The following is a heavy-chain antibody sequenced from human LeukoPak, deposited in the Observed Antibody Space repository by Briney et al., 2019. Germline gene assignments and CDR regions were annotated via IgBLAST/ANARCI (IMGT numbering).Heavy chain of an antibody. V-gene: IGHV3-23*01. CDR2: ISGSGGST. Sequence: GGSLRLSCAASGFTFSSYGMSWVRQAPGKGLEWVSAISGSGGSTYYADSVKGRFTISRDNSKNTLYLQMNSLRAEDTAVYYCAKAPTPWITMVVVAVDYWGQGTLVTVSS. D-gene: IGHD3-22*01. CDR1: GFTFSSYG. J-gene: IGHJ4*02. CDR3: AKAPTPWITMVVVAVDY.